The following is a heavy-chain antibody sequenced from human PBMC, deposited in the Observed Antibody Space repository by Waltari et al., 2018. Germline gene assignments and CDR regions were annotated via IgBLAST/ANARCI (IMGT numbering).Heavy chain of an antibody. J-gene: IGHJ6*03. CDR1: GGSISSSSYY. D-gene: IGHD2-2*01. Sequence: QLQLQESGPGLVKPSETLSLTCTVSGGSISSSSYYWGWIRQPPGKGLEWIGSIYYSGSTDYDPSLKSRVTRSVDTSKNQFSLKLGSVTAADTAVYYWARVIAQDSVVVPAATYMDVWGKGTTVTISS. V-gene: IGHV4-39*07. CDR3: ARVIAQDSVVVPAATYMDV. CDR2: IYYSGST.